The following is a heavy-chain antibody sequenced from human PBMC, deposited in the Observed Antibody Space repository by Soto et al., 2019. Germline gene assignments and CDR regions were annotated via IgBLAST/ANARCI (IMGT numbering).Heavy chain of an antibody. CDR1: GGTFSSYA. D-gene: IGHD2-15*01. Sequence: GASVKVSCKASGGTFSSYAISWVRQAPGQGLEWMGGIIPIFGTANYAQKFQGRVTITADESTSTAYMELSSLRSEDTAVYYCARDFKVGGGNYYHHYGMDVWGQGTTVTVS. CDR3: ARDFKVGGGNYYHHYGMDV. J-gene: IGHJ6*02. V-gene: IGHV1-69*13. CDR2: IIPIFGTA.